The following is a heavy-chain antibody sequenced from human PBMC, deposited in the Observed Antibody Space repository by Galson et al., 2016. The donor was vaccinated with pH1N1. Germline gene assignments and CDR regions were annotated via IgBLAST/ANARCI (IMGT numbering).Heavy chain of an antibody. J-gene: IGHJ4*02. CDR3: AREADSSDSTGYYYKTFDY. CDR1: GVSVNSPTYY. V-gene: IGHV4-61*02. CDR2: FHTSGST. Sequence: TLSLTCTVSGVSVNSPTYYWSWIRQPARKGLEWIGRFHTSGSTNYKPSLNSRVTISLDASNNQFSLKLTSVTAADTAVYYCAREADSSDSTGYYYKTFDYWGQGILVTVSS. D-gene: IGHD3-22*01.